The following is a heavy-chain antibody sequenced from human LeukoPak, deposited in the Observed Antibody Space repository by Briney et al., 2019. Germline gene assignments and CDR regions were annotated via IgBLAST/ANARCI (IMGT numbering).Heavy chain of an antibody. CDR1: GFTFDDHA. V-gene: IGHV3-9*01. CDR3: AKARDPVYGDYFDY. J-gene: IGHJ4*02. CDR2: ISWNSGSI. D-gene: IGHD4-17*01. Sequence: GRSLRLSCATSGFTFDDHAMHWVRQTPGKGLEWVSGISWNSGSIGYADSVKGRFTISRDNAKNSLYLQMNSLRGEDTALYYCAKARDPVYGDYFDYWGQGILVTVSS.